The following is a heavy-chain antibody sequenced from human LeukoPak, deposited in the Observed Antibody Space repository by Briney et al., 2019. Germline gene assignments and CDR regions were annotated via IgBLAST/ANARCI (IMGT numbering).Heavy chain of an antibody. CDR2: IRNKANSYTT. D-gene: IGHD1-14*01. CDR3: ARASTGNDY. Sequence: GGSLRLSCAASGFTFSDHYMDWVRQAPGKGLEWVGRIRNKANSYTTEYAASVKGRFTISRDDSKNSLYLQMNGLKTEDTAVYYCARASTGNDYWGQGTLVTVSS. V-gene: IGHV3-72*01. J-gene: IGHJ4*02. CDR1: GFTFSDHY.